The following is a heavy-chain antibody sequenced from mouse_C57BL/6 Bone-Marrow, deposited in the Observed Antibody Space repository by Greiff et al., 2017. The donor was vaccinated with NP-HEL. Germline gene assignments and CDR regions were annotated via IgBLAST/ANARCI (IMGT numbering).Heavy chain of an antibody. CDR2: IYPGGGYT. CDR1: GYTFTNYW. J-gene: IGHJ2*01. Sequence: VQLQQSGAELVRPGTSVKMSCKASGYTFTNYWIGWAKQRPGHGLEWIGDIYPGGGYTNYNEKFKGKATLTANESSSTAYMQFSSLTSEDSTINYCAREGNWEYYFDYWGQGTTLTVSS. CDR3: AREGNWEYYFDY. D-gene: IGHD4-1*01. V-gene: IGHV1-63*01.